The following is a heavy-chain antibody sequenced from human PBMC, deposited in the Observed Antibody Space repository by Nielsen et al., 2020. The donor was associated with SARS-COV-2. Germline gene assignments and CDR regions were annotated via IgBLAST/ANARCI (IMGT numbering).Heavy chain of an antibody. J-gene: IGHJ4*02. V-gene: IGHV3-48*01. D-gene: IGHD3-22*01. CDR1: GFTFSSYS. CDR2: ISSSSSTI. CDR3: ARDPLYYYDSSGYYYDDFDY. Sequence: GGSLRLSCAASGFTFSSYSMNWVRQAPGKGLEWVSYISSSSSTIYYADSVKGRFTISRDNAKNSLYLQMNSLRAEDTAVYYCARDPLYYYDSSGYYYDDFDYWGQGTLVTVSS.